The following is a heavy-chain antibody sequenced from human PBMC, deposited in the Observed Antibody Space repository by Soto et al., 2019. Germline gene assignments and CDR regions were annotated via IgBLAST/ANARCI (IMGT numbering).Heavy chain of an antibody. CDR1: GGTFSSYA. Sequence: ASVKVSCKASGGTFSSYAISWVRQAPGQGLEWMGGIIPIFGTANYAQKFQGRVTITADESTSTAYMELSSLRSEDTAVYYCAREGIAAAGFDYWGQGTLVTVS. D-gene: IGHD6-13*01. CDR2: IIPIFGTA. J-gene: IGHJ4*02. CDR3: AREGIAAAGFDY. V-gene: IGHV1-69*13.